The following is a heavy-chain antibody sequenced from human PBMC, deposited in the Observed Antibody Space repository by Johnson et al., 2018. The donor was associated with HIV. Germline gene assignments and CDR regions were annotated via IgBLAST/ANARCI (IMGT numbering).Heavy chain of an antibody. CDR2: ISFAGVKK. D-gene: IGHD3-22*01. CDR3: AKPFYYDSSGRGGGAAFDI. J-gene: IGHJ3*02. CDR1: GFTLSYYG. V-gene: IGHV3-30*18. Sequence: QMQLVESGGGVVQPGRSLRLSCAASGFTLSYYGVHWVRQAPGKGLEWVAVISFAGVKKYYADSVKGRFTISRDNSKGTRYLQMDGLRAEDTAVYYCAKPFYYDSSGRGGGAAFDIWGQGTMVTVSS.